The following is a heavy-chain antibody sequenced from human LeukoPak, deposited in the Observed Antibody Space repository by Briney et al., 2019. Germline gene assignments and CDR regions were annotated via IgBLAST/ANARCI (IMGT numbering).Heavy chain of an antibody. CDR1: GYTFTSYG. CDR2: NSAYNGNT. V-gene: IGHV1-18*01. J-gene: IGHJ4*02. CDR3: AREAKDYYDSSGYYYVFDY. Sequence: ASVKVSCKASGYTFTSYGISWVRQAPGQGLEWMGWNSAYNGNTNYAQKLQGRVTMTTDTSTSTAYMELRSLRSDDTAVYYCAREAKDYYDSSGYYYVFDYWGQGTLVAVSS. D-gene: IGHD3-22*01.